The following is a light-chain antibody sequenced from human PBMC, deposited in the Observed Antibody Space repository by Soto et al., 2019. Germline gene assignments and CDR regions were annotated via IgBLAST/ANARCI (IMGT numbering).Light chain of an antibody. V-gene: IGKV1-5*03. CDR1: QSISNW. CDR3: QQYNSYSPRLT. J-gene: IGKJ4*01. Sequence: DIQMTQSPSTLSASVGDRVTITCRASQSISNWLAWYQQKPGKAPKLLIYRASSLESGVPSRFRGSGSGTEFTLTISRLQPDDFATYYCQQYNSYSPRLTFGGGTKVETK. CDR2: RAS.